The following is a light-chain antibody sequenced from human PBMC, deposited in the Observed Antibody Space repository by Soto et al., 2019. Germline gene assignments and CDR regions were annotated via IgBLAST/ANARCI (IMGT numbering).Light chain of an antibody. CDR1: QSISSY. Sequence: DILMTQSPSSLSASVGDRVTITCRASQSISSYLNWYQQKPGQAPTLLIYAASSLQSGVPLRCSGRGSGTDFTLTISSLQPEDFETYCCQQSYSTPWTFGQGTKVAIQ. CDR3: QQSYSTPWT. CDR2: AAS. V-gene: IGKV1-39*01. J-gene: IGKJ1*01.